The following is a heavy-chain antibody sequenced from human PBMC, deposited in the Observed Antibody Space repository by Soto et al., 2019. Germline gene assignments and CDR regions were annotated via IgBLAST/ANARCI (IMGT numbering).Heavy chain of an antibody. Sequence: PSQTLSLTCAISGDSVSSNSAAWNWIRQSPSRGLEWLGRTYYRSKWYNDYAVSVKSRITINPDTSKNQFSLQLNSVTPEDTAVYYCAREPGTIVVVPAAIEYYYYGMDVWGQGTTVTVSS. CDR1: GDSVSSNSAA. D-gene: IGHD2-2*02. J-gene: IGHJ6*02. V-gene: IGHV6-1*01. CDR3: AREPGTIVVVPAAIEYYYYGMDV. CDR2: TYYRSKWYN.